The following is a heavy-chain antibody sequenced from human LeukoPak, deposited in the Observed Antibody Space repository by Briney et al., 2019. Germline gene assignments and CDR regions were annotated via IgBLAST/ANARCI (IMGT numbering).Heavy chain of an antibody. CDR2: ISSSSSYI. J-gene: IGHJ4*02. V-gene: IGHV3-21*01. D-gene: IGHD1-7*01. CDR3: ARETGTMRGDY. CDR1: GFTFTNYW. Sequence: GGSLRLSCAASGFTFTNYWMFWVRQAPGKGLEWVSSISSSSSYIYYADSVKGRFTISRDNAKNSLYLQMNSLRAEDTAVYYCARETGTMRGDYWGQGTLVTVSS.